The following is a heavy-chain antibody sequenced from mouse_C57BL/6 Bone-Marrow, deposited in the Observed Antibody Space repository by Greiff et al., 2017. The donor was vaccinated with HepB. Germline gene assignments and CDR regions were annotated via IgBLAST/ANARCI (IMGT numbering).Heavy chain of an antibody. CDR3: ARIPDYYAMDY. Sequence: EVQLVESGGGLVKPGGSLKLSCAASGFTFSSYAMSWVRQTPEKRLEWVATISDGGSYTYYPDNVKGRFTISRDNAKNNLYLQMSHLKSEDTAMYYCARIPDYYAMDYWGQGTSVTVSS. J-gene: IGHJ4*01. CDR1: GFTFSSYA. CDR2: ISDGGSYT. V-gene: IGHV5-4*01.